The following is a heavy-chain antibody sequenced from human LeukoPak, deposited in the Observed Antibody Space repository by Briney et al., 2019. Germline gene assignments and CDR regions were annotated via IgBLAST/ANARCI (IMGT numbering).Heavy chain of an antibody. CDR2: IGSSSGTI. CDR3: GRDLGGRSGY. J-gene: IGHJ4*02. V-gene: IGHV3-48*02. D-gene: IGHD1-26*01. CDR1: GFTFSSHD. Sequence: AGGSLRLSCAASGFTFSSHDMNWVRQAPGKRLEWVSHIGSSSGTIYYVDSVKGRFTISRDNAKNSLFLQMNSLRDEDTAVYYCGRDLGGRSGYWGQGTLVTVSS.